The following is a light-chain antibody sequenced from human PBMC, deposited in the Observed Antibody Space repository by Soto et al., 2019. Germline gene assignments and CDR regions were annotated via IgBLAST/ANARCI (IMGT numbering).Light chain of an antibody. V-gene: IGLV2-14*03. CDR3: CSYTSSSTPWV. CDR1: SSDVGGYNY. CDR2: DVS. Sequence: QSALTQPASVSGSPGQSITMSCTGTSSDVGGYNYVSWYQQHPGKAPKLMIYDVSDRPSGVSNRFSGSKSGNTASLTISGLQAEDEADYYCCSYTSSSTPWVFGTGTKVT. J-gene: IGLJ1*01.